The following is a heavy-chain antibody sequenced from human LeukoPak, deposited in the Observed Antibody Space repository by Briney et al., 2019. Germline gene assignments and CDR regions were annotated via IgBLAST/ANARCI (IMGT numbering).Heavy chain of an antibody. D-gene: IGHD6-13*01. CDR2: IYSGGST. CDR1: GFTVSSNY. J-gene: IGHJ4*02. Sequence: GGSLRLSCAASGFTVSSNYMSWVRQAPGKGLEWVSVIYSGGSTYYADSAKGRFTISRDNSKNTLYLQMNSLRAEDTAVYYCARDGTYSSFDYWGQGTLVTVSS. CDR3: ARDGTYSSFDY. V-gene: IGHV3-53*01.